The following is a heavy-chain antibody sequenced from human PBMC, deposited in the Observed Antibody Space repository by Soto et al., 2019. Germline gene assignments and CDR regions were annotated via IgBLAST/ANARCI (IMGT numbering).Heavy chain of an antibody. Sequence: GESLKISCNASGYTFTNNWISWVRQKPGQGLEWMGRIDPSDSRTKYNPSFEGHVTISIDKPINTAFLQWSSLRASDTAVYFCARRRGYSYDFDYWGQGTLVTVSS. V-gene: IGHV5-10-1*01. J-gene: IGHJ4*02. CDR3: ARRRGYSYDFDY. D-gene: IGHD5-18*01. CDR2: IDPSDSRT. CDR1: GYTFTNNW.